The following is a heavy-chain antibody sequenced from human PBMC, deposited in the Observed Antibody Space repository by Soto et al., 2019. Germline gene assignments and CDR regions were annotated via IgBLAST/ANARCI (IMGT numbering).Heavy chain of an antibody. CDR2: INHFGSP. V-gene: IGHV4-34*01. D-gene: IGHD3-3*01. CDR3: ASLNGGRFLDKGDY. Sequence: QVQLHQWGAGLLKPSETLSLTCGVYNGSFMGYSWTWVRQPPGKGLEWIGEINHFGSPNYNPSLKSRVAIAIDTSKHQFSLSLRSLTAADTAVYYCASLNGGRFLDKGDYWGQGTLVTVSS. J-gene: IGHJ4*02. CDR1: NGSFMGYS.